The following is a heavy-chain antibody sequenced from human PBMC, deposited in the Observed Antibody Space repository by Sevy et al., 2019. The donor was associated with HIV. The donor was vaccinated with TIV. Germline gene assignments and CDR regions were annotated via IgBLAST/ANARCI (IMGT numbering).Heavy chain of an antibody. CDR2: ISDASRYI. V-gene: IGHV3-21*04. CDR3: ARDFTIFGVVPGIDY. D-gene: IGHD3-3*01. CDR1: GFTFRTYS. J-gene: IGHJ4*02. Sequence: GGSLRLSCAASGFTFRTYSMNWVRQAPGKGLEWLSSISDASRYIYYSDSVKGRFTISRANAKNLLYLPMNNLRVEDTAIYYCARDFTIFGVVPGIDYWGQGNLVTVSS.